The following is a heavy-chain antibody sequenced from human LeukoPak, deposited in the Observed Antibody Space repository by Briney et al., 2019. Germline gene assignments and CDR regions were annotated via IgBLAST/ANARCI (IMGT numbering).Heavy chain of an antibody. CDR1: GFTFSTYD. CDR3: VRGTGY. J-gene: IGHJ4*02. Sequence: AGGSLRLSCSVSGFTFSTYDMHWVRRAPGKGLEYVSAISSNGDNTYYADSVKGRFTISRDNSKNTLYLQMSSLRADDTAVYYCVRGTGYWGQGTLVTVSS. CDR2: ISSNGDNT. V-gene: IGHV3-64D*06.